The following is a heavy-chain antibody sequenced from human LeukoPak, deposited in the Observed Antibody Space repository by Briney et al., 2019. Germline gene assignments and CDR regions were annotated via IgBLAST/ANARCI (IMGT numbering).Heavy chain of an antibody. V-gene: IGHV3-23*01. CDR3: AKDDGGSGSYYGIFDY. Sequence: GGSLRLSCAASGFTFSSYAMSWVRQAPGKGLEWVSAISGSGGSTYYADSVKGRFTISRDNSKSTLYLQMNSLRAEDTAVYYCAKDDGGSGSYYGIFDYWGQGTLVTVSS. D-gene: IGHD1-26*01. CDR2: ISGSGGST. J-gene: IGHJ4*02. CDR1: GFTFSSYA.